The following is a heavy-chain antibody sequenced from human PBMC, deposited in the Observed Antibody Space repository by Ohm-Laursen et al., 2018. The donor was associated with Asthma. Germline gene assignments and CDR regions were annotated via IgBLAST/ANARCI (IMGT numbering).Heavy chain of an antibody. CDR3: ATPSQCSSTSCYIYYFDY. J-gene: IGHJ4*02. D-gene: IGHD2-2*02. V-gene: IGHV4-39*01. Sequence: TLSLTCTVSGGSISSSSYYWGWIRQPPGKGLEWIGSIYYSGSTYYNPSLKSRVTISVDTSKNQFSLKLSSVTAADTAVYYCATPSQCSSTSCYIYYFDYWGQGTLVTVSS. CDR1: GGSISSSSYY. CDR2: IYYSGST.